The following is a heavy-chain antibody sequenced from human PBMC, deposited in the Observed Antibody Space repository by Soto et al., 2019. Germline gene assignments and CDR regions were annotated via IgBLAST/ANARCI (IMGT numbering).Heavy chain of an antibody. Sequence: PGGSLRLSCAASGFTFSDYYMSWIRQAPGKGLEWVSYISSSSSYTNYADSVKGRFTISRDNAKNSLYLQMNSLRAEDTAVYYCARYCSSTSCYVEHWPLAVAYWGQGTLVTVSS. D-gene: IGHD2-2*01. V-gene: IGHV3-11*03. CDR3: ARYCSSTSCYVEHWPLAVAY. CDR1: GFTFSDYY. J-gene: IGHJ4*02. CDR2: ISSSSSYT.